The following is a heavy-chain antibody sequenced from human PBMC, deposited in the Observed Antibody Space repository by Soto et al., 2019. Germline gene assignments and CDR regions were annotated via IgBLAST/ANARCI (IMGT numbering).Heavy chain of an antibody. CDR1: GFTFSSYA. D-gene: IGHD2-8*01. J-gene: IGHJ3*02. CDR3: TTSMRPTFEI. V-gene: IGHV3-23*01. CDR2: ISGGGGNT. Sequence: PGGSLRLSCAASGFTFSSYAMSWVRQAPGKGLKWVSAISGGGGNTYYADTVKGRFTISRDNSKNTLYLQMNSLRAEDTAVYYCTTSMRPTFEIWGQGTMVTVSS.